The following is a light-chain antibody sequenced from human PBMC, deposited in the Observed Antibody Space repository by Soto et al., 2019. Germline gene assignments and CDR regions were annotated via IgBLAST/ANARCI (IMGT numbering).Light chain of an antibody. CDR3: QQYGSSPRT. CDR2: DAS. J-gene: IGKJ1*01. CDR1: QTITTW. V-gene: IGKV1-5*01. Sequence: GDRVTITCRASQTITTWMAWYQQKPGKAPQLLVYDASTLQSGVATRFSGSGSGTECTLIISGLQPEDAATYYCQQYGSSPRTFGQGTKVDIK.